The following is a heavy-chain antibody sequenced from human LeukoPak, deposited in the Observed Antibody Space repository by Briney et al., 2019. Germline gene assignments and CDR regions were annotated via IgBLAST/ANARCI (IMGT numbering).Heavy chain of an antibody. V-gene: IGHV4-59*08. CDR3: ARSRAAGPLRYGMDV. Sequence: SETLSLTCTVSGGSLSSYYWSWIRQPPGKGLEWIGYIYYSGSTNYNPSLKSRVTISVDTSKNQFSLKLSSVTAADTAVYYCARSRAAGPLRYGMDVWGQGTTVTVSS. D-gene: IGHD6-13*01. CDR2: IYYSGST. J-gene: IGHJ6*02. CDR1: GGSLSSYY.